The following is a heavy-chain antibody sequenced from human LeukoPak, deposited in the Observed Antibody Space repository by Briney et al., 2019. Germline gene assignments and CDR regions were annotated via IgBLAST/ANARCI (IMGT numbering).Heavy chain of an antibody. CDR2: ISAYNGNT. CDR1: GYTFRSFG. V-gene: IGHV1-18*01. Sequence: ASVKVSCKASGYTFRSFGISWVRQAPGQGLEWMGWISAYNGNTNYAQKLQGRVTMTTDTSTSTAYMELRSLRSDDTAVYYCARVADNWNYYLVGSGYYYYYMDVWGKGTTVTVSS. D-gene: IGHD1-7*01. CDR3: ARVADNWNYYLVGSGYYYYYMDV. J-gene: IGHJ6*03.